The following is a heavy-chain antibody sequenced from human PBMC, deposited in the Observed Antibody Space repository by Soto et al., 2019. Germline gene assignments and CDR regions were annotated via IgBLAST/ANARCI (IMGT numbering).Heavy chain of an antibody. V-gene: IGHV3-20*01. CDR3: ASWPITMVRGVMGAFDI. D-gene: IGHD3-10*01. CDR1: GFTFDDYG. CDR2: INWNGGST. Sequence: PGGSLRLSCAASGFTFDDYGMSWVRQAPGKGLEWVSGINWNGGSTGYADSVKGRFTISRDNAKNSLYLQMNSLRAEDTALYHCASWPITMVRGVMGAFDIWGQGTMVTVSS. J-gene: IGHJ3*02.